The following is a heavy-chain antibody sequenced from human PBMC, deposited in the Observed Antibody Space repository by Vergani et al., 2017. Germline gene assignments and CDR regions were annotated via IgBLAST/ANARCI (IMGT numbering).Heavy chain of an antibody. CDR1: GFTFSSYS. CDR3: ARDLEVTVLGYYYYGMDV. D-gene: IGHD2-21*02. V-gene: IGHV3-48*04. Sequence: EVQLVESGGGLVQPGGSLRLSCAASGFTFSSYSMNWVRQAPGKGLEWVSYISSSSSTIYYADSVKGRFTISRDNAKNSLYLQMNSLRAEDTAVYYCARDLEVTVLGYYYYGMDVWGQGTTVTVSS. CDR2: ISSSSSTI. J-gene: IGHJ6*02.